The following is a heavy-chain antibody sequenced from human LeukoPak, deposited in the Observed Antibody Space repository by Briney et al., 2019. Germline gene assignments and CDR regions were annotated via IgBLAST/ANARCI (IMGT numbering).Heavy chain of an antibody. V-gene: IGHV4-39*01. CDR3: ARLRKAMYFDY. CDR2: IYYSGST. J-gene: IGHJ4*02. Sequence: RTSETLSLTCTVSGGSISSSSHYWGWIRQPPGKGLEWIGSIYYSGSTYYNPSLKSRVTISVDTSKNQFSLKLSSVTAADTAVYYCARLRKAMYFDYWGQGTLVTVSS. D-gene: IGHD5-18*01. CDR1: GGSISSSSHY.